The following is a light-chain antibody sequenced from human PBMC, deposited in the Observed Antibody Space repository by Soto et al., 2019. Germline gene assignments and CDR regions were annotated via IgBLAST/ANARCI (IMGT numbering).Light chain of an antibody. V-gene: IGLV1-47*01. Sequence: QSVLTQPPSASGTPGQRVTISCSGSSSNIGSNYVYWYQQLPGTAPKLLIYRNNQRPSGVPDRFSGSKSGTSASLAISGLRYEDEADDYCAAWDDSLSGPVFGGGTKLTVL. CDR2: RNN. CDR1: SSNIGSNY. CDR3: AAWDDSLSGPV. J-gene: IGLJ3*02.